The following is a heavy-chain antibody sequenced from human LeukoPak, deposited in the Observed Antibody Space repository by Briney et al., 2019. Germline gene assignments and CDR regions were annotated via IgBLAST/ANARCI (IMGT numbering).Heavy chain of an antibody. CDR2: IYYSGST. CDR3: ARGDIYMDTAMVGGY. D-gene: IGHD5-18*01. V-gene: IGHV4-30-4*08. CDR1: GGSISSYY. J-gene: IGHJ4*02. Sequence: SETLSLTCTVSGGSISSYYWSWIRQPPGKGLEWIGYIYYSGSTYYNPSLKSRVTISVDTSKNQFSLKLSSVTAADTAVYYCARGDIYMDTAMVGGYWGQGTLVTVSS.